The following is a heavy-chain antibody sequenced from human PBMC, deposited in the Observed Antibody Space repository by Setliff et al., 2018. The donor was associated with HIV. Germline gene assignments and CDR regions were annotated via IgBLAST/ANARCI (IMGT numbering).Heavy chain of an antibody. D-gene: IGHD1-26*01. CDR1: GYTFTSYY. J-gene: IGHJ4*02. CDR2: INPSGGST. Sequence: ASVTVSCKASGYTFTSYYMHWVRQAPGHGLEWMGIINPSGGSTSYAQKFQGRVTMTRDTSTSTVYMELSSLRSEDTAVYYCGRDMEGWSGSYGGSFDYWGQGTLVTAPQ. CDR3: GRDMEGWSGSYGGSFDY. V-gene: IGHV1-46*01.